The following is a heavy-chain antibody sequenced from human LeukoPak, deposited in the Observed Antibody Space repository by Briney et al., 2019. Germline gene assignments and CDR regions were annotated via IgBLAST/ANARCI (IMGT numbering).Heavy chain of an antibody. Sequence: GGSLTLFCAASGFTFSDYYMSWIRQAPGKGMGWVSYISSGGSTIYYADSVKGRFTISRDNAKNSLYLQMNSLRAEDTAVYYCARDRTYYDSSGYYPHYFDYWGQGTLVTVSS. V-gene: IGHV3-11*01. CDR2: ISSGGSTI. CDR1: GFTFSDYY. D-gene: IGHD3-22*01. J-gene: IGHJ4*02. CDR3: ARDRTYYDSSGYYPHYFDY.